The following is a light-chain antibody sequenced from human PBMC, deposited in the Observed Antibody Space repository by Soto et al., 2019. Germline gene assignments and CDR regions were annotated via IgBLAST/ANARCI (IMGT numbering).Light chain of an antibody. V-gene: IGKV1-5*03. J-gene: IGKJ1*01. CDR1: QSISSF. Sequence: EIQMTLSPSALSASKGDRVTITCRASQSISSFLAWYQQKPGKAPKLLIYKASNLESGVPSRFSGIGSGTEFTLTISSLQPDDFATYYCQQYNSYWTFGQGTKV. CDR2: KAS. CDR3: QQYNSYWT.